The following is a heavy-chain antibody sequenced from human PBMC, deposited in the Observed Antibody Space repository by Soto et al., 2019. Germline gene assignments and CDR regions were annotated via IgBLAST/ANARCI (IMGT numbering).Heavy chain of an antibody. CDR2: VTADGGT. CDR1: GFTVSSHA. V-gene: IGHV3-23*01. D-gene: IGHD2-15*01. J-gene: IGHJ3*02. CDR3: APHVPCSGGSCQYDAFAI. Sequence: EVQVLESGGGLVQPGGSLRLSCEGSGFTVSSHAMTWIRQAPGKGPEWVSTVTADGGTYYADSVKGRFAMSRDTSENTLYLQMNSLGAEDTAAYYCAPHVPCSGGSCQYDAFAIRGQGTMVTVSS.